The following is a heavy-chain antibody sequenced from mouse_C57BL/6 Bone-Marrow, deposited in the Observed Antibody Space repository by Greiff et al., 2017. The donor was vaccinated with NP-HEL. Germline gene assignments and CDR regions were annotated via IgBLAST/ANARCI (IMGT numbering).Heavy chain of an antibody. V-gene: IGHV1-52*01. CDR3: ARKGRYYFDY. CDR2: IDPSDSET. Sequence: QVQLQQSGAELVRPGSSVKLSCKASGYTFTSYWMHWVKQRPIQGLEWIGNIDPSDSETHYNQKFKDKATLTVDKSSSTAYMQLSSLTSEDSAVYYCARKGRYYFDYWGQGTTLTVSS. D-gene: IGHD1-1*01. J-gene: IGHJ2*01. CDR1: GYTFTSYW.